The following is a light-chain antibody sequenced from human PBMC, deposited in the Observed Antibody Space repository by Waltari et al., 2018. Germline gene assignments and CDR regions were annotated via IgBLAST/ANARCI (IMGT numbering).Light chain of an antibody. J-gene: IGLJ2*01. CDR1: SSDAGGFDY. Sequence: QSALTQPPSASGSPGQSVTISCTGTSSDAGGFDYVSWYQQHPGKVPRLMIYGVSKRPSGVPDRFSGSKSGNTASLTVSGLQVEDEADYYCSSFAGSSQMLFGGGTKLTVL. CDR2: GVS. V-gene: IGLV2-8*01. CDR3: SSFAGSSQML.